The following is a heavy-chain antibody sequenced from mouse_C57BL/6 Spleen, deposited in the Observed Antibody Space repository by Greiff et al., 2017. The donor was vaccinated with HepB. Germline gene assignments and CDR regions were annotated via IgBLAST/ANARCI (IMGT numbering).Heavy chain of an antibody. CDR2: IYPGSGST. CDR1: GYTFTSYW. Sequence: QVQLQQPGAELVKPGASVKMSCKASGYTFTSYWITWVKQRPGQGLEWIGDIYPGSGSTNYNEKFKSKATLTVDKSSSTAYMQLSSLTSEDSAVYYCARSGWGFAYWGQGTLVTVSP. CDR3: ARSGWGFAY. D-gene: IGHD1-2*01. V-gene: IGHV1-55*01. J-gene: IGHJ3*01.